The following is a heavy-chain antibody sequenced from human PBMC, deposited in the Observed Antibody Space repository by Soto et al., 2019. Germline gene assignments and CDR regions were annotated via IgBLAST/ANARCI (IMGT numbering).Heavy chain of an antibody. Sequence: QVQLVESGGGVVQPGRSLRLSCAASGFTFSSYGMHWVRQAPGKGLEWVAVISYDGSNKYYADSVKGRFTISRDNSKNTLYLQMNSLRAEDTAVYYCAKDSRYLAYSSSWSYYFDYWGQGTLVTVSS. CDR1: GFTFSSYG. CDR3: AKDSRYLAYSSSWSYYFDY. D-gene: IGHD6-13*01. J-gene: IGHJ4*02. CDR2: ISYDGSNK. V-gene: IGHV3-30*18.